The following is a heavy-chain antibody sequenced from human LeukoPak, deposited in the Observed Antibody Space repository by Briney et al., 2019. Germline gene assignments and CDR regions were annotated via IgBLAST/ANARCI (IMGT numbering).Heavy chain of an antibody. D-gene: IGHD5-18*01. CDR1: GFTFSTYW. CDR3: ARDRQLLY. V-gene: IGHV3-7*01. Sequence: GGSLSLSCGASGFTFSTYWMSWVRQAPGKGLEWVANIKQDGSEKHYVDSVKGRFTISRDNAKNSLYLQMNSLRAEDTALYYCARDRQLLYWGQGTLVTVSS. CDR2: IKQDGSEK. J-gene: IGHJ4*02.